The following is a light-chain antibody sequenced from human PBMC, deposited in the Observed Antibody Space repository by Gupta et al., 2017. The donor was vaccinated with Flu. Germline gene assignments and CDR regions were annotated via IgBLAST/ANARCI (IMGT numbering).Light chain of an antibody. V-gene: IGKV1-27*01. Sequence: DIQMTQSPSSLSASVGDRVTITCRASQGISNYLAWYQQKPGKVPKLLIYAASTLQSGVPSRFSGSGSGTDFTLTSSSLQPEDVATYYWQKDNSATSFGGGTKVEIK. J-gene: IGKJ4*01. CDR1: QGISNY. CDR3: QKDNSATS. CDR2: AAS.